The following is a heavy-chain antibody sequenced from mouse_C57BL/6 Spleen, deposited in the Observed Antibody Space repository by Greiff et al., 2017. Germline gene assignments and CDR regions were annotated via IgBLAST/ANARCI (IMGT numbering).Heavy chain of an antibody. CDR2: IDPENGDT. CDR1: GFNIKDDY. V-gene: IGHV14-4*01. Sequence: EVQLQQSGAELVRPGASVKLSCTASGFNIKDDYMHWVKQRPEQGLEWIGWIDPENGDTEYASKFQGKATITADKSSNTAYLQLRSLTSEDTAVYYCTRGDYYGSVYAMDDWGQGTSVTVSS. D-gene: IGHD1-1*01. J-gene: IGHJ4*01. CDR3: TRGDYYGSVYAMDD.